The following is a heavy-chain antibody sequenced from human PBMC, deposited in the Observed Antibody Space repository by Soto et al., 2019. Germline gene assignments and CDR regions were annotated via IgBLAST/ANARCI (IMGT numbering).Heavy chain of an antibody. J-gene: IGHJ6*02. V-gene: IGHV3-30*18. Sequence: PGGSLRLSCAASGFTFSSYGMHWVRQAPGKGLEWVAVISYDGSNKYYADSVKGRFTISRDNSXXXXXXXMNSLRAEDTAVYYCAKEGRFWSGYSYYYYGMDVWGQGTTVTVSS. CDR1: GFTFSSYG. CDR3: AKEGRFWSGYSYYYYGMDV. CDR2: ISYDGSNK. D-gene: IGHD3-3*01.